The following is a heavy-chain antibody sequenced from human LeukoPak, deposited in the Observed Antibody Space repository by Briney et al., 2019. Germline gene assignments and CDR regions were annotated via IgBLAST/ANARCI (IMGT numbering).Heavy chain of an antibody. CDR1: GGSISSGGYY. V-gene: IGHV4-61*08. D-gene: IGHD3-3*01. Sequence: PSETLSLTCTVSGGSISSGGYYWSWIRQPPGTGLEWIGYIYYSGSTNYNPSLKSRVTISVDTSKNQFSLKLSSVTAADTAVYYCARLPRTRVVTPLLYYYYYGMDVWGQGTTVTVSS. CDR3: ARLPRTRVVTPLLYYYYYGMDV. J-gene: IGHJ6*02. CDR2: IYYSGST.